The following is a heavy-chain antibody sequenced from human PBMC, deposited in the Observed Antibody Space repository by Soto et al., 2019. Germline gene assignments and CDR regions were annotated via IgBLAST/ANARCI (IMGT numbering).Heavy chain of an antibody. CDR1: GGSISSSSYF. CDR2: INYRGTT. CDR3: ARLVACNGGSCKFDP. D-gene: IGHD2-15*01. V-gene: IGHV4-39*01. Sequence: QLQLQESGPGLVTPSETLSLTCTVSGGSISSSSYFWAWVRQSPAKGLEWIGSINYRGTTFYTASLRCRVTISIDTSKNQFSLTLNSVTAADTALYYCARLVACNGGSCKFDPSGHGTLVTVSS. J-gene: IGHJ5*02.